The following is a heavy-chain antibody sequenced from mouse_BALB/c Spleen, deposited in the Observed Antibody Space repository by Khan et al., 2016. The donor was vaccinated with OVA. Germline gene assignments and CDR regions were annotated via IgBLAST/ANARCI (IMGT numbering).Heavy chain of an antibody. Sequence: QVQLQQSGADLVKPGASVKLSCKASGYTFTSYCIHWVKQRPGQGLEWIGQIYPANGSTNYNAKFQGKATLTTDTSSTTAYMQLSGLTSEDSAVYVCDRSNYYDGGRYGIDYWGQGTPVTVSA. CDR1: GYTFTSYC. J-gene: IGHJ4*01. CDR3: DRSNYYDGGRYGIDY. D-gene: IGHD1-1*02. V-gene: IGHV1S132*01. CDR2: IYPANGST.